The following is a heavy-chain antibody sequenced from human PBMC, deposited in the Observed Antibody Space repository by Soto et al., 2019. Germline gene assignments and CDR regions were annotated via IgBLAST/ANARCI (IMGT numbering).Heavy chain of an antibody. CDR3: ARGGELSLLPLDY. CDR2: IIQDGRAI. V-gene: IGHV3-7*03. J-gene: IGHJ4*02. Sequence: PGGSLRLSCAASGFSSSDYWMSWVRQAPGRGLEWVAHIIQDGRAIYYVDSVRGRFTISRDSAGNSVFLEMHRLRVEDTAVYYCARGGELSLLPLDYWGLGTLVTGS. CDR1: GFSSSDYW. D-gene: IGHD2-15*01.